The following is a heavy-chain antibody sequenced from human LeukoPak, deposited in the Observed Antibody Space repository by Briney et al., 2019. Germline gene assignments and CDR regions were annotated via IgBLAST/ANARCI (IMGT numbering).Heavy chain of an antibody. CDR2: IIGSGDST. Sequence: GGSLRLSCAASGFTFSSYAMSWVRQAPGKGLEWVSAIIGSGDSTYDADSVKGRFTISKDNSENTLYLQMNSLRAEDTAVYYCAKEVATSGAGVFDVWGQGTMVTVSS. D-gene: IGHD6-13*01. CDR3: AKEVATSGAGVFDV. CDR1: GFTFSSYA. V-gene: IGHV3-23*01. J-gene: IGHJ3*01.